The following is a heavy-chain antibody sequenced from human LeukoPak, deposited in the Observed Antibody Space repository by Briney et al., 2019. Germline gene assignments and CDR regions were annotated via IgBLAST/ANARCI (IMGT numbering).Heavy chain of an antibody. CDR1: GYSFNSSSYY. CDR3: ATTPGIAAADYYYYVDV. J-gene: IGHJ6*03. V-gene: IGHV4-39*06. Sequence: SETLSLTCTVSGYSFNSSSYYWGWLRQPPGKGLEWIGTIYYSGSTYYSPSLKSRVSISVDRSKNQFPLTLSFVTAADTAVYYCATTPGIAAADYYYYVDVWGKGTTVTVSS. CDR2: IYYSGST. D-gene: IGHD6-13*01.